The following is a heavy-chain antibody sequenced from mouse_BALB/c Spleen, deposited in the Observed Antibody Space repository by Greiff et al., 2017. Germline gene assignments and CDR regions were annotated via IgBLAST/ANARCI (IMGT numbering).Heavy chain of an antibody. J-gene: IGHJ3*01. CDR2: IYPGDGST. V-gene: IGHV1S56*01. Sequence: QVQLKQSGPELVKPGASVKMSCKASGYTFTSYYIHWVKQRPGQGLEWIGWIYPGDGSTKYNEKFKGKTTLTADKSSSTAYMLLSSLTSEDSAIYFCAITTVGFAYWGQGTLVTVSA. D-gene: IGHD1-1*01. CDR1: GYTFTSYY. CDR3: AITTVGFAY.